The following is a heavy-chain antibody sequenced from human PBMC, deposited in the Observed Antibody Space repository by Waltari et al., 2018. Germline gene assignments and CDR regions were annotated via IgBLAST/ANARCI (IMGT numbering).Heavy chain of an antibody. D-gene: IGHD3-22*01. J-gene: IGHJ4*02. CDR3: AKNRGRYDSSVLYYFDY. Sequence: QVQLVESGGGVVQPGRSLRLSCAASGFTFSSYGMHWVRQAPGKGLEWVAVISYDGSNKYYADSVKGRFTISRDNSKNTLYLQMNSLRAEDTAVYYCAKNRGRYDSSVLYYFDYWGQGTLVTVSS. CDR2: ISYDGSNK. V-gene: IGHV3-30*18. CDR1: GFTFSSYG.